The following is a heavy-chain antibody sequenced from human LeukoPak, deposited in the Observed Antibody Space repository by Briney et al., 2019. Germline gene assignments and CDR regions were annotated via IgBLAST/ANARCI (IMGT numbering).Heavy chain of an antibody. CDR3: ARVCGFGESPYFDY. CDR1: GGSISSGGYY. Sequence: SQTLSLTCTVSGGSISSGGYYWSWIRQHPGKGLEWIGYIYYSGSTYYNPSLKSRVTISVDTSKNQFSLKLSSVTAADTAVYYCARVCGFGESPYFDYWGQGTLVTVSS. CDR2: IYYSGST. J-gene: IGHJ4*02. D-gene: IGHD3-10*01. V-gene: IGHV4-31*03.